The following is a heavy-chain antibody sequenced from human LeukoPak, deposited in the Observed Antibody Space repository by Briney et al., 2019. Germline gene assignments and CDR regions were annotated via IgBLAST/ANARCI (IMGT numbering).Heavy chain of an antibody. CDR2: IKQDGSEK. D-gene: IGHD6-19*01. J-gene: IGHJ4*02. CDR1: GFTSSTYS. CDR3: ARVRAEFDY. Sequence: LPGGSLRLSCAASGFTSSTYSMNWVRQAPGKGLEWVANIKQDGSEKYYVDSVKGRFTISRDNAKNSLYLQMNSLRAEDTAVYYCARVRAEFDYWGQGTLVTVSS. V-gene: IGHV3-7*01.